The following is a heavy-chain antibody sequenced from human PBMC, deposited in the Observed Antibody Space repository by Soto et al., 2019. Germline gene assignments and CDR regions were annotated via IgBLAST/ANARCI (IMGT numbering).Heavy chain of an antibody. D-gene: IGHD4-17*01. CDR2: IYWDDDK. CDR3: AHRPDYGGNATEYNGFDP. V-gene: IGHV2-5*02. J-gene: IGHJ5*02. CDR1: GFSLSTSGVG. Sequence: SGPTLVNPTQTLTLTCTFSGFSLSTSGVGVGWIRQPPGKALEWLALIYWDDDKRYSPSLKSRLTITKDTSKNQVVLTITNMDPVDTATYYCAHRPDYGGNATEYNGFDPWGQGILVTVSS.